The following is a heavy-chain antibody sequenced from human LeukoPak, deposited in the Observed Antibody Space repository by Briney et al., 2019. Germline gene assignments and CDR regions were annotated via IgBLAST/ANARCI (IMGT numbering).Heavy chain of an antibody. CDR1: GFTFSGYT. CDR3: ARDRNLQSGSYPDAFDI. Sequence: SGGCLRLACAASGFTFSGYTMSWVRQAPGEGLGWVSSISISRSYIYYADSVKGRFPISRDNAQNSLYLQMTSPSAEDTAVYYWARDRNLQSGSYPDAFDIWGQGTMVTVSS. CDR2: ISISRSYI. V-gene: IGHV3-21*01. J-gene: IGHJ3*02. D-gene: IGHD1-26*01.